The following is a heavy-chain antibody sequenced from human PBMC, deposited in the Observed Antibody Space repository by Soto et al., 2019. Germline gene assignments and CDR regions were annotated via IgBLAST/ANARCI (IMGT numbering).Heavy chain of an antibody. D-gene: IGHD2-15*01. CDR2: IIPIFGTA. V-gene: IGHV1-69*13. Sequence: SVKVSCKASGGTFSSYAISWVRQAPGQGLEWMGGIIPIFGTANYAQKFQGRVTITADESTSTAYMELSSLRSEDTAVYYCARGGDIVVVVAAPTYAFDIWGQGTMVTVSS. CDR1: GGTFSSYA. J-gene: IGHJ3*02. CDR3: ARGGDIVVVVAAPTYAFDI.